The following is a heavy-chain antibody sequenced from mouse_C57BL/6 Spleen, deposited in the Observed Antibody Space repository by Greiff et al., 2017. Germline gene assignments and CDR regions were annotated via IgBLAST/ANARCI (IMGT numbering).Heavy chain of an antibody. CDR2: IDPETGGT. V-gene: IGHV1-15*01. CDR1: GYTFTDYE. J-gene: IGHJ4*01. Sequence: VQLQQSGAELVRPGASVTLSCKASGYTFTDYEMHWVKQTPVHGLEWIGAIDPETGGTAYNQKFKGKAILTADKSSSTSYMELRSLTSEDSAVYYCTRIDYGMDYWGQGTSVTVSS. CDR3: TRIDYGMDY.